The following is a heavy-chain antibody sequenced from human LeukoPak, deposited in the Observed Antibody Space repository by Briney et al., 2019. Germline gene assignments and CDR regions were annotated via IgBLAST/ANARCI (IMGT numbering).Heavy chain of an antibody. CDR2: ISNGGDST. CDR3: ARGHRSSWFDAFDV. CDR1: GFTFSLYA. D-gene: IGHD6-13*01. Sequence: GGSLRLSCAASGFTFSLYAMHWVRQAPGKGLEHASTISNGGDSTFYADSVKGRFTISRDISKKMLFLQMGSLRAEDMAVYYCARGHRSSWFDAFDVWGQGIMVTVSS. V-gene: IGHV3-64*02. J-gene: IGHJ3*01.